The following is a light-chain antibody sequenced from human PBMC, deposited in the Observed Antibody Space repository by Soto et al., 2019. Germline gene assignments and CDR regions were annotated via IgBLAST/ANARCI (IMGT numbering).Light chain of an antibody. V-gene: IGLV1-40*01. CDR2: GNS. CDR1: SSNIGAGYD. Sequence: QSVLTQPPSVSGAPGQRVTISCTGSSSNIGAGYDVHWYQQLPGTAPKLLIYGNSNRPSGVPDRFCGSKSGTSASLAITGLQAEYEADYYCQSYDSSLSGWLFGGGTKLTVL. CDR3: QSYDSSLSGWL. J-gene: IGLJ3*02.